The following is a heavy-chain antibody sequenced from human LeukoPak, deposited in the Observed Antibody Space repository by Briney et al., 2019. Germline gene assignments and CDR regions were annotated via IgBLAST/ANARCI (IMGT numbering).Heavy chain of an antibody. V-gene: IGHV3-33*01. Sequence: SLRLSCAASGFTFSSYGMHWVRQAPGKGLEWVAVIWYDGSNKYYADSVKGRFTISRDISKNTLYLQMNSLRAEDTAVYYCARGTPSSSGWLYYGMDVWGQGTTVTVSS. CDR2: IWYDGSNK. CDR3: ARGTPSSSGWLYYGMDV. D-gene: IGHD6-19*01. J-gene: IGHJ6*02. CDR1: GFTFSSYG.